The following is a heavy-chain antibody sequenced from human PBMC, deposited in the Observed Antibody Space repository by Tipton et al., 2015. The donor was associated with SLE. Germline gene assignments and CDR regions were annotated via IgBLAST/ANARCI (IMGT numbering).Heavy chain of an antibody. D-gene: IGHD6-13*01. V-gene: IGHV4-4*08. Sequence: TLSLTCSVSGDSISVFYWSWIRQPPGRGLELIGYLYTCGRTNYNPSLKSRVTISVDMSKNELSLTVNSVTAADTAVYYCARENVAADGALDVWGQGTMVTVSS. J-gene: IGHJ3*01. CDR1: GDSISVFY. CDR2: LYTCGRT. CDR3: ARENVAADGALDV.